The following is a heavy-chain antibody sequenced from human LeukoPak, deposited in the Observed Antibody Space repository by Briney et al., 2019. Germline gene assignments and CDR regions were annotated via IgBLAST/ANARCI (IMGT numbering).Heavy chain of an antibody. CDR2: LSYSGST. CDR3: ARDQVMAAGIPRGKGIDY. V-gene: IGHV4-39*07. CDR1: GGSISSSSYY. Sequence: ASETLSLTCTVSGGSISSSSYYWGWIRQPPGNGLEWIGSLSYSGSTYYDPSLSSRVTTSTDTPKNQFSLKLSSVTAADTAVYYCARDQVMAAGIPRGKGIDYWGQGTLVTVSS. D-gene: IGHD6-13*01. J-gene: IGHJ4*02.